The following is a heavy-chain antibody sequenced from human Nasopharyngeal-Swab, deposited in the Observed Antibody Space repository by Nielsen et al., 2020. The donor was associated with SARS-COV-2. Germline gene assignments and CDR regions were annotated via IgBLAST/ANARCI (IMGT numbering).Heavy chain of an antibody. J-gene: IGHJ4*02. CDR2: IVVGSGNT. D-gene: IGHD1-26*01. CDR3: VTTSGSYEEEGFVY. V-gene: IGHV1-58*02. CDR1: GYTFTSYD. Sequence: SVKVSCKASGYTFTSYDINWVRQATGQGLEWIGWIVVGSGNTNYAQKFQERVTITRDMSTSTAYMELSSLRSEDTAVYYCVTTSGSYEEEGFVYWGQGTLVTVSS.